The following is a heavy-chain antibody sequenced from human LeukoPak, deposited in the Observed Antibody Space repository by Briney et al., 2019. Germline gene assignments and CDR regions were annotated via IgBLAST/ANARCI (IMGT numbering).Heavy chain of an antibody. V-gene: IGHV1-18*01. J-gene: IGHJ5*02. CDR1: GYTFTTYG. Sequence: GASVKGSSNASGYTFTTYGISWVRQAPRQGLDWIGLISAYNGNTNYAQKLQGRGTMTTDTSTSTAYIELRSLRSDDTAVYYCARDLIVGATSGFDPWGQGTLVTVSS. CDR2: ISAYNGNT. D-gene: IGHD1-26*01. CDR3: ARDLIVGATSGFDP.